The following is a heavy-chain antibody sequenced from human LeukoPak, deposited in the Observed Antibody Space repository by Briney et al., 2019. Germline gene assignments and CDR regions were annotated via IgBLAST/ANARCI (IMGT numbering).Heavy chain of an antibody. Sequence: SETLSLTCTVSGGSISSYYWSWIRQPAGKGLEWIGRIYTSGSTNYNPSLKSRVTMSVDTSKNQFSLKLSSVTAADTAVYCCGRDSSSWVYYYYMDVWGKGTTVTVSS. V-gene: IGHV4-4*07. CDR3: GRDSSSWVYYYYMDV. CDR1: GGSISSYY. CDR2: IYTSGST. J-gene: IGHJ6*03. D-gene: IGHD6-13*01.